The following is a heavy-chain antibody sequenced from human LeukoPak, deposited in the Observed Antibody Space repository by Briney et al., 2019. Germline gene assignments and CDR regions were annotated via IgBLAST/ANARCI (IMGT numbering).Heavy chain of an antibody. CDR1: GGSISSGSYY. CDR2: IYTSGST. J-gene: IGHJ4*02. Sequence: PSETLSLTCTVSGGSISSGSYYWSWIRQPAGKGLEWIGRIYTSGSTNYNPSLKSRVTISVDTSKNQFSLKLSSVTAADTAVYYCARTHGNYGGNPVDYWGQGTLVTVSS. D-gene: IGHD4-23*01. CDR3: ARTHGNYGGNPVDY. V-gene: IGHV4-61*02.